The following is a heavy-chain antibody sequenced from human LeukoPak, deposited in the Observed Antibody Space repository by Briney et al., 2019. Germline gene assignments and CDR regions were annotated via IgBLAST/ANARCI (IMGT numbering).Heavy chain of an antibody. CDR2: IYYSGST. V-gene: IGHV4-31*03. J-gene: IGHJ6*02. CDR3: ARAGKTRSRDGYKIGSYYYYYYGMDV. CDR1: GGSISSGGYY. D-gene: IGHD5-24*01. Sequence: PSETLSLTCTVSGGSISSGGYYWSWIRQHPGKGLEWIGYIYYSGSTYYNPSLKSRVTISVDTSKNQFSLKLSSVTAADTAVYYCARAGKTRSRDGYKIGSYYYYYYGMDVWGQGTTVTVSS.